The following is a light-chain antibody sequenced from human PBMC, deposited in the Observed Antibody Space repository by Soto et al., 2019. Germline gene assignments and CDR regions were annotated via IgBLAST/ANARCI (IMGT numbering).Light chain of an antibody. Sequence: DIQMTQLPSSLSASVGDRVTITCQASEYINKYLSWYQQKLGKAPKLLISEASNLETGVPSRFSGSGSGTHFTFTINSLQPDDIATYYCQQYEDLPRTFGQGTRLEIK. J-gene: IGKJ5*01. CDR3: QQYEDLPRT. CDR2: EAS. V-gene: IGKV1-33*01. CDR1: EYINKY.